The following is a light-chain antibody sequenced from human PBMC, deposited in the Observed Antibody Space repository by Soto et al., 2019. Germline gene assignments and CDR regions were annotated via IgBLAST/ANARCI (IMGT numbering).Light chain of an antibody. CDR2: GTS. J-gene: IGKJ3*01. Sequence: EIVLTQSPGTLSLSPGERATLSCRASQSVSSSYFAWFQQKPGQAPRLLIYGTSGRATGIPDRFSGSGSVTDFTLTISRLEPEDFAVYYCQQYGSSPLFTFGPGTKVDIK. CDR1: QSVSSSY. CDR3: QQYGSSPLFT. V-gene: IGKV3-20*01.